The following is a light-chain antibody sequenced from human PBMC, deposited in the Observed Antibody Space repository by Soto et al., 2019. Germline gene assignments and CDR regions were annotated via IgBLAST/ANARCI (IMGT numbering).Light chain of an antibody. J-gene: IGLJ1*01. Sequence: SVLTQPASVSGSPGQSITISCTGTSSDVGGYNYVSWCQQHPGKAPKLMIYDVSDRPSGVSNRFSASKSGNTASLTISGLQAEDEADYYCCSYTSSSTPWVFGTGTKVTVL. V-gene: IGLV2-14*03. CDR3: CSYTSSSTPWV. CDR2: DVS. CDR1: SSDVGGYNY.